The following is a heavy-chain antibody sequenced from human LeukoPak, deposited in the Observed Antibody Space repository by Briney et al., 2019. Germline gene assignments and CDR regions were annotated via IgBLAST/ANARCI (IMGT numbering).Heavy chain of an antibody. Sequence: PGGSLRLSCAASGFTLSNYWMHWVRHAPGKGLVWVSRIKSDGSWTNYADSVKGRFTISRDNARRTLYLQMNSLGAEDTAVYYCVRDGDGYNFDYWGQGTLVTVSS. CDR1: GFTLSNYW. CDR3: VRDGDGYNFDY. J-gene: IGHJ4*02. V-gene: IGHV3-74*01. CDR2: IKSDGSWT. D-gene: IGHD5-24*01.